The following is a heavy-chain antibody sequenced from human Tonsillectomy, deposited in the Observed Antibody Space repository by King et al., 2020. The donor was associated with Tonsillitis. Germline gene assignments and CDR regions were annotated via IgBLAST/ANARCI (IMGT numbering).Heavy chain of an antibody. CDR2: IKEDGNEK. CDR1: GFIFSNYW. Sequence: VQLVESGGGLVQPGGSLRLSCAASGFIFSNYWMTWVRQAPGKGLEWVANIKEDGNEKYYVDSVKGRFTIFRDNAKNSLYLEMDNLRAGDTAVYYCARGPRPAQASLNSYYGMDVWGQGTTVTVAS. D-gene: IGHD6-6*01. J-gene: IGHJ6*02. CDR3: ARGPRPAQASLNSYYGMDV. V-gene: IGHV3-7*03.